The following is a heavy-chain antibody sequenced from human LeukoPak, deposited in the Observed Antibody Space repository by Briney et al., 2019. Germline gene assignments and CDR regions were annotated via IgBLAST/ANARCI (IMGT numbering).Heavy chain of an antibody. Sequence: SETLSLTCAVSGGSISSGGYSWSWIRQPPGKGLEWIGYIYHSGSTYYNPSLKSRVTISVDRSKNQFSLKLSSVTAADTAVYYCARSRAVAGSFDYWGQGTLITVSS. J-gene: IGHJ4*02. CDR1: GGSISSGGYS. D-gene: IGHD6-19*01. CDR3: ARSRAVAGSFDY. V-gene: IGHV4-30-2*01. CDR2: IYHSGST.